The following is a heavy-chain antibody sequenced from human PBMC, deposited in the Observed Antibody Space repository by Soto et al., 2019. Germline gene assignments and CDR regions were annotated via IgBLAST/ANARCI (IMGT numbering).Heavy chain of an antibody. D-gene: IGHD6-13*01. V-gene: IGHV4-31*03. Sequence: QVQLQESGPGLVKPSQTLSLTCTVAGGSISSGGDYWSWIRQHPGKGLEWIGNIYYSGSTHYNPSIKSRVTISVDTSKNQFSLKLSSVTAAGTAMYYCARSQGNQQLIYYYGMAVWGQGTTVPVSS. CDR3: ARSQGNQQLIYYYGMAV. CDR1: GGSISSGGDY. J-gene: IGHJ6*02. CDR2: IYYSGST.